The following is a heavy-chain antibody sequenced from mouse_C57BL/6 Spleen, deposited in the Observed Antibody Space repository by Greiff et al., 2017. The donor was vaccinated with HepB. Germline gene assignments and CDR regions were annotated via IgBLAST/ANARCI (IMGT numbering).Heavy chain of an antibody. J-gene: IGHJ2*01. CDR2: IYPGSGST. D-gene: IGHD1-1*01. Sequence: VQLQQPGAELVKPGASVKMSCKASGYTFTSYWITWVKQRPGQGLEWIGDIYPGSGSTNYNEKFKSKATLTVDTSSSTAYMRLSSLTSEDSAVYYCASSSTTVVATPFDYWGQGTTLTVSS. CDR3: ASSSTTVVATPFDY. V-gene: IGHV1-55*01. CDR1: GYTFTSYW.